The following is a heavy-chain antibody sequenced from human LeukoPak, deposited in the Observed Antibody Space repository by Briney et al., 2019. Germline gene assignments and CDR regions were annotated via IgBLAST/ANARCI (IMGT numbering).Heavy chain of an antibody. CDR1: GGSFSGYY. CDR2: INHSGST. V-gene: IGHV4-34*01. CDR3: ARDGVAAAAGTAFDY. Sequence: SETLSLTCAVYGGSFSGYYWSWIRQPPGKGLEWIGEINHSGSTNYNPSLKSRVTISVDTSKNQFSLKLSSVTAADTAVYCCARDGVAAAAGTAFDYWGQGTLVTVSS. J-gene: IGHJ4*02. D-gene: IGHD6-13*01.